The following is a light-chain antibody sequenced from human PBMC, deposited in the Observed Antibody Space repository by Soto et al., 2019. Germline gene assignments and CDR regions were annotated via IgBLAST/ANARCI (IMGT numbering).Light chain of an antibody. CDR3: QQYHSWPHT. CDR1: QSVTTN. J-gene: IGKJ2*01. V-gene: IGKV3-15*01. CDR2: GAF. Sequence: ETVLTQSPATLSVSPGERATFSCKASQSVTTNLAWYQQKPGQVPRLLIYGAFTRATGIPARFSGSGSGTEFTLSISSLQSEDFAIYHCQQYHSWPHTFGQETKVDSK.